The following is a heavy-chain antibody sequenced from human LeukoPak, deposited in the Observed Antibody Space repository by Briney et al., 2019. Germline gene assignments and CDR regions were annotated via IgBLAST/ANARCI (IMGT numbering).Heavy chain of an antibody. CDR1: GYTFTSYD. V-gene: IGHV1-8*01. D-gene: IGHD3-10*01. CDR3: ARAVVRGEYYFDY. J-gene: IGHJ4*02. Sequence: ASVKVSCKASGYTFTSYDINWVRQATGQGLEWMGWMNPNSGNTGYAQKFQGRVTMTRNTSISTAYMELSSLRSEDTAVYYRARAVVRGEYYFDYWGQGTLVTVSS. CDR2: MNPNSGNT.